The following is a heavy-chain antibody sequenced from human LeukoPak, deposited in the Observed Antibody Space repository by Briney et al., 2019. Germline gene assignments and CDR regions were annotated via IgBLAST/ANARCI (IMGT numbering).Heavy chain of an antibody. CDR1: GGTFSSYT. Sequence: SVKVSCKASGGTFSSYTISWVRQAPGQGLEWMGRIIPILGIANYAQKFRGRVTITADKSTSTAYMELSSLRSEDTAVYYCAVLDIVVVPAARDAFDIWGQGTMVTVSS. J-gene: IGHJ3*02. CDR2: IIPILGIA. D-gene: IGHD2-2*03. CDR3: AVLDIVVVPAARDAFDI. V-gene: IGHV1-69*02.